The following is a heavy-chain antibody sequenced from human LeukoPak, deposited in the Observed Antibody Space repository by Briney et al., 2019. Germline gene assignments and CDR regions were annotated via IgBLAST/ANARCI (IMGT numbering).Heavy chain of an antibody. CDR2: ISAYNGNT. J-gene: IGHJ5*02. CDR1: GYTFTSYG. Sequence: ASVKVSCKASGYTFTSYGIGWVRQAPGQGLEWMGWISAYNGNTNYAQKFQGRVTMTRDTSISTAYMELSRLRSDDTAVYYCAREIYDILTGRLANWFDPWGQGTLVTVSS. CDR3: AREIYDILTGRLANWFDP. D-gene: IGHD3-9*01. V-gene: IGHV1-18*01.